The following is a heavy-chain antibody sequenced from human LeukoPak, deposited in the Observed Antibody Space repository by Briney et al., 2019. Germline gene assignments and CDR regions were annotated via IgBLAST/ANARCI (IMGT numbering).Heavy chain of an antibody. CDR2: INHSGST. V-gene: IGHV4-34*01. J-gene: IGHJ6*03. CDR3: ARGPRRLRGREGYYYYYMDV. D-gene: IGHD5-12*01. CDR1: GGSFSGYY. Sequence: KPSETLSLTCAVYGGSFSGYYWSWIRQPPGKGLEWIGEINHSGSTNYNPSLKSRVTISVDTSKNQFSLKLSSVTAADTAVYYCARGPRRLRGREGYYYYYMDVWGKGTTVTVSS.